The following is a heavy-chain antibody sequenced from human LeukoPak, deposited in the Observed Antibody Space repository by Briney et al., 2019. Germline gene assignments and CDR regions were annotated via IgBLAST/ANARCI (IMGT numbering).Heavy chain of an antibody. V-gene: IGHV3-21*01. Sequence: GGSLRLSCAASGFTFSSYSMNWVRQAPGKGLEWVSSISSSSSYIYYADSVKGRFTISRDNAKNSLYLQMNSLRAEDTAVYYCAKDGDYGSGIAYWGQGTLVTVSS. D-gene: IGHD3-10*01. J-gene: IGHJ4*02. CDR2: ISSSSSYI. CDR3: AKDGDYGSGIAY. CDR1: GFTFSSYS.